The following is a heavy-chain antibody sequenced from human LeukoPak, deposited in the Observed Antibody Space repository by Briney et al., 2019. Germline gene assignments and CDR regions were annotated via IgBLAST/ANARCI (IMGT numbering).Heavy chain of an antibody. D-gene: IGHD3-10*01. CDR2: IYYSGST. CDR3: AISPAEGLLWFGEKNRVGAEYFQH. J-gene: IGHJ1*01. CDR1: GGSISSYY. Sequence: SETLSLTCTVSGGSISSYYWSWIRQPPGKGLEWIGYIYYSGSTNYNPSLKSRVTISVDTSKNQFSLKLSSVTAADTAVYYCAISPAEGLLWFGEKNRVGAEYFQHWGQGTLVTVSS. V-gene: IGHV4-59*08.